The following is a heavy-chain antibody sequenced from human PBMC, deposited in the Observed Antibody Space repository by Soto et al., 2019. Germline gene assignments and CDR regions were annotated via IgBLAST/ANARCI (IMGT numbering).Heavy chain of an antibody. CDR2: IYYSGST. D-gene: IGHD3-22*01. CDR1: VGSISSYY. CDR3: TRGGFYYYDSSGYYDY. J-gene: IGHJ4*02. Sequence: PSETLSLTCTVSVGSISSYYWSWIRQPPGKGLEWIGYIYYSGSTNYNPSLKSRVTISVDTSKNQFSLKLTSVTAADTAVYFCTRGGFYYYDSSGYYDYWGQGALVTVSS. V-gene: IGHV4-59*01.